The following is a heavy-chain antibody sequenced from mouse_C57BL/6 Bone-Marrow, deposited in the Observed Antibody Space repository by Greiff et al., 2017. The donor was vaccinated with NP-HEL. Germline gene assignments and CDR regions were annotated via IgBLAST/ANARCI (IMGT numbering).Heavy chain of an antibody. Sequence: VNVVESGPELVKPGASVKLSCKASGYTFTSYDINWVKQRPGQGLEWIGWIYPRDGSTKYNEKFKGKATLTVDTSSSTAYMELHSLTSEDSAVYFCAGLYYGSSYYAMDYWGQGTSVTVSS. J-gene: IGHJ4*01. CDR1: GYTFTSYD. V-gene: IGHV1-85*01. D-gene: IGHD1-1*01. CDR3: AGLYYGSSYYAMDY. CDR2: IYPRDGST.